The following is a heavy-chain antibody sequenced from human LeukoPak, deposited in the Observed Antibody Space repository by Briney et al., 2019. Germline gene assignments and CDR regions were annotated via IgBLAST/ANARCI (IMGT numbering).Heavy chain of an antibody. J-gene: IGHJ4*02. Sequence: GGSLRLSCAASGFTFSSYEMNWVRQAPGKGLEWVSSISSSSIYIYYADSVKGRFTISRDNAKNSLYLQVNSLRAEDTAVYYCAREREYNYGHMLGYWGQGTLVTVSS. CDR1: GFTFSSYE. V-gene: IGHV3-21*01. CDR3: AREREYNYGHMLGY. CDR2: ISSSSIYI. D-gene: IGHD5-18*01.